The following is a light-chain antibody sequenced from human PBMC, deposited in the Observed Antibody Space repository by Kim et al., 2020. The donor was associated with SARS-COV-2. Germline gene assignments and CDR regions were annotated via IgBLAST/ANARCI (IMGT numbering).Light chain of an antibody. J-gene: IGLJ2*01. Sequence: PLGQTVRITCQGDSLRSYYATWYQQKPGQAPIVVIYGKNNRPSGIPDRFSGSSSGNTASLTITGTQAGDEADYYCNSRDSNDNVVFGGGTKLTVL. CDR3: NSRDSNDNVV. V-gene: IGLV3-19*01. CDR2: GKN. CDR1: SLRSYY.